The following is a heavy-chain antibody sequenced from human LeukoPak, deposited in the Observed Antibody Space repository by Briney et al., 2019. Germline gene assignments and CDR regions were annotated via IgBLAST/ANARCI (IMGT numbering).Heavy chain of an antibody. CDR3: ARGSLHSAYGFDY. D-gene: IGHD5-12*01. CDR2: SSSSGSTI. V-gene: IGHV3-48*03. Sequence: GGSLRLSCTASGFTFSSYEMNWVRQAPGKGLEWVSHSSSSGSTIYYAGSVKGRFTIARDNAKNSVYLQMNSLRAEDTAVYYCARGSLHSAYGFDYWGQGTLVTVSS. CDR1: GFTFSSYE. J-gene: IGHJ4*02.